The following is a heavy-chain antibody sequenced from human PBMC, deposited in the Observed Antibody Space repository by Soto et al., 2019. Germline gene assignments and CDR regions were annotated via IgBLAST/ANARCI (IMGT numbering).Heavy chain of an antibody. J-gene: IGHJ5*02. V-gene: IGHV4-30-4*01. Sequence: QVQLQESGPGMVKPSQTLSLTCTVSGGYISSGDYYWSWIRQPPGKGLEWIGYIYYSGSTYYNPSRKSRGTISLDTSKNQFSLKLSSVTAADTAGYYWAEYYSGSGSYVFDPWGQGSLVSVSS. CDR3: AEYYSGSGSYVFDP. CDR2: IYYSGST. D-gene: IGHD3-10*01. CDR1: GGYISSGDYY.